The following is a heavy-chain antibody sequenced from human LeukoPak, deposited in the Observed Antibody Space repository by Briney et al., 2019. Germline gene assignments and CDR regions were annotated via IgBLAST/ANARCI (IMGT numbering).Heavy chain of an antibody. J-gene: IGHJ4*02. D-gene: IGHD3-3*01. Sequence: GGSLRLSCAASGFTVSSNYMSWVRQAPGKGLEWVSVIYSGGSTYYADSVKGRFTISRDNSKNTLYLQMNSLRAEDTAVYYCASEGLRFLEWLYFDYWGQGTPVTVSS. V-gene: IGHV3-66*02. CDR2: IYSGGST. CDR3: ASEGLRFLEWLYFDY. CDR1: GFTVSSNY.